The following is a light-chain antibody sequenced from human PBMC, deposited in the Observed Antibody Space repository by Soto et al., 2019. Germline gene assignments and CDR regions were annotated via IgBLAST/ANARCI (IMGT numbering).Light chain of an antibody. CDR1: SSNIGKNF. CDR2: EHI. Sequence: QSVLTQPPSVSVAPGQKVTISCSGSSSNIGKNFVSWYQQLPGTAPKLLIYEHIKRPSGIPDRFSGSKSGTSATLGITGLVIVDEADYSCGSLDCRGTAVTFGTGTKVTAL. V-gene: IGLV1-51*02. J-gene: IGLJ1*01. CDR3: GSLDCRGTAVT.